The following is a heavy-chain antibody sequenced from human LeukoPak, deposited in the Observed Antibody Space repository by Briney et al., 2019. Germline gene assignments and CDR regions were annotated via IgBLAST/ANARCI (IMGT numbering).Heavy chain of an antibody. Sequence: GSLRLSCAASGFTFSTYWMNWVRQAPGKGLEWIGEINHSGSTNYNPSLKSRVTISVDTSKNQFSLKLSSVTAADTAVYYCAMSHITMVRRVYHDIWGQGTMVTVSS. CDR2: INHSGST. CDR1: GFTFSTYW. V-gene: IGHV4-34*08. D-gene: IGHD3-10*01. CDR3: AMSHITMVRRVYHDI. J-gene: IGHJ3*02.